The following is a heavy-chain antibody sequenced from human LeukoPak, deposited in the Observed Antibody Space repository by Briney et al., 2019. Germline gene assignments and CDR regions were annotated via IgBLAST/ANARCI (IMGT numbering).Heavy chain of an antibody. D-gene: IGHD4-23*01. CDR3: ARGRQVYGGNSYYFDY. CDR2: IYSGGST. CDR1: GFTVSSNY. J-gene: IGHJ4*02. Sequence: GGSLRLSCAASGFTVSSNYTSWVRQAPGKGLEWVSVIYSGGSTYYADSVKGRFTISRDNSKNTLYLQMNSLRAEDTAVCYCARGRQVYGGNSYYFDYWGQGTLVTVSS. V-gene: IGHV3-53*01.